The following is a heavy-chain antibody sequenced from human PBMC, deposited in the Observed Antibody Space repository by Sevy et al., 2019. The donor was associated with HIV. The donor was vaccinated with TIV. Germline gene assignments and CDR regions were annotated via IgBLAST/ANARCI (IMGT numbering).Heavy chain of an antibody. CDR3: AKVTLWELLAAHDAFDV. D-gene: IGHD1-26*01. CDR2: ISGRDSST. J-gene: IGHJ3*01. V-gene: IGHV3-23*01. Sequence: GGSLRLSCAASGFSFSGYVMNWVRQAPGKGLEWVSSISGRDSSTYYADSVRGRSIISRDNSENTLYLQMNGLRAEDTAVYYCAKVTLWELLAAHDAFDVWGQGTMVTVSS. CDR1: GFSFSGYV.